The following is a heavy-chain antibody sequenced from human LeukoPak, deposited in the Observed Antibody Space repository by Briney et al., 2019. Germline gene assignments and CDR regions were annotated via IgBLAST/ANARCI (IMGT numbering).Heavy chain of an antibody. CDR3: ARGSGYDYQNFDY. CDR2: SNAGNGNT. J-gene: IGHJ4*02. V-gene: IGHV1-3*02. Sequence: ASVKVSCKASGYTFTSYAMHWVRHAPGQRLEWMGWSNAGNGNTKYSQEVQGRVTITRDTSASTAYMELSSLRSEDMAVYYCARGSGYDYQNFDYWGQGTLVTVSS. D-gene: IGHD5-12*01. CDR1: GYTFTSYA.